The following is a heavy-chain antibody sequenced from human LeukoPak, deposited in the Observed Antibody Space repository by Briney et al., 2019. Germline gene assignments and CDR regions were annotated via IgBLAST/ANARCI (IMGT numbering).Heavy chain of an antibody. CDR1: GFRFSSYG. CDR3: ARGGMLYSTSVALMRNWLDP. V-gene: IGHV3-33*01. Sequence: GGSLRLSCVASGFRFSSYGMHWVRQAPGKGLEWVAAIWYGGSNKYYADSVKGRFTISRDNSKNTVYLKMNSLRADDTAVYYCARGGMLYSTSVALMRNWLDPWGQGTLVTVS. J-gene: IGHJ5*02. CDR2: IWYGGSNK. D-gene: IGHD2-8*01.